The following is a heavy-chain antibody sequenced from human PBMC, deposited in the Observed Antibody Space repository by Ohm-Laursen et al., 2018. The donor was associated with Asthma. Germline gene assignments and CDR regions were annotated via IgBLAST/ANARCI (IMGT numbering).Heavy chain of an antibody. CDR2: ISYDGSTE. Sequence: SLRLSCAVSGFSFSSYAMHWVRQAPGKGLECVALISYDGSTESYADSVKGRFTISRDNFKNTVHLDMNSLRAEDTAVYHCAKGIVPVYYYGLDVWGQGTTVTVSS. J-gene: IGHJ6*02. CDR1: GFSFSSYA. V-gene: IGHV3-30*18. D-gene: IGHD1-26*01. CDR3: AKGIVPVYYYGLDV.